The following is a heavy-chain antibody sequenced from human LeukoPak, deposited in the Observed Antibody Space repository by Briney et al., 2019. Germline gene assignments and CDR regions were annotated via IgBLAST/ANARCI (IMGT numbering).Heavy chain of an antibody. V-gene: IGHV3-21*01. D-gene: IGHD2-2*01. CDR3: ARGGDIVVVPAALSWFDP. CDR2: ISSSSSYI. J-gene: IGHJ5*02. Sequence: GGSLRLSCAASGFTFSSYSMNWVRQAPGKGLEWVSSISSSSSYIYYADSVKGRFTISRDNAKNSLYLQMNSLRAEDTAVYYCARGGDIVVVPAALSWFDPWGQGTLVTVSS. CDR1: GFTFSSYS.